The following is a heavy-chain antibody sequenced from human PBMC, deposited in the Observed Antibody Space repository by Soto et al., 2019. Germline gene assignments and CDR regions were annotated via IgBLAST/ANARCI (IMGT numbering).Heavy chain of an antibody. V-gene: IGHV3-30*18. Sequence: SLRLSCAASGFTFSGYGIHWVLQAPGKGLEWVAVISYDGGNKHYADSVQGRFTISRDNSKNTLYLQMNSLRAEDTAVYYCAKDTYYLDSSGYYVFDSWGQGTLVTVSS. CDR3: AKDTYYLDSSGYYVFDS. CDR2: ISYDGGNK. D-gene: IGHD3-22*01. CDR1: GFTFSGYG. J-gene: IGHJ4*02.